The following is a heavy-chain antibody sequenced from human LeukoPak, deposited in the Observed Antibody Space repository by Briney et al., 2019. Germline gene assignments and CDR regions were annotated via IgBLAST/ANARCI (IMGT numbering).Heavy chain of an antibody. V-gene: IGHV4-34*01. CDR2: INHSGST. CDR1: GGSFSGYY. Sequence: SETLFLTCVVYGGSFSGYYWSWIRQPPGKGLEWIGEINHSGSTNYNPSLKSRVTISVDTSKNQFSLKLSSVTAADTAVYYCARPVGWFDPWGQGTLVTVSS. CDR3: ARPVGWFDP. J-gene: IGHJ5*02.